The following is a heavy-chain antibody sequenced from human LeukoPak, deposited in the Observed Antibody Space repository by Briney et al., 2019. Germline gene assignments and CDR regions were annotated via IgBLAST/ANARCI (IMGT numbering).Heavy chain of an antibody. Sequence: GASVKVSCKASGYTFTSYGVSWVRQAPGQGLEWMGWINPHNGNTNYAQKLQGRVTMTTDRSTTTAYMELRSLRSDDTAVYYCASKGRLQYSYGLSKVAFDYWGQGTLVTVSS. J-gene: IGHJ4*02. CDR1: GYTFTSYG. CDR3: ASKGRLQYSYGLSKVAFDY. CDR2: INPHNGNT. D-gene: IGHD5-18*01. V-gene: IGHV1-18*01.